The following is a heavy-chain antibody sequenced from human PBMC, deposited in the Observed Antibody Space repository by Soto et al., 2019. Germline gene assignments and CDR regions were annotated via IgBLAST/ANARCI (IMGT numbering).Heavy chain of an antibody. D-gene: IGHD3-10*01. CDR1: GGSFSGYY. CDR2: INHSGST. CDR3: ARARARGYYFDY. Sequence: SETLSLTCAVYGGSFSGYYWSWIRQPPGKGLEWIGEINHSGSTNYNPSLKSRVTISVDTSKNQFSLKLSSVTAADTAVYYCARARARGYYFDYWGQGTLVTVSS. V-gene: IGHV4-34*01. J-gene: IGHJ4*02.